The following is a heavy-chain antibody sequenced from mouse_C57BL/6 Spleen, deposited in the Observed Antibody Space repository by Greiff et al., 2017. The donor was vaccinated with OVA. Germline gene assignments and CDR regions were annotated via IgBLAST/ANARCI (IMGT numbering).Heavy chain of an antibody. Sequence: EVQLQQSGPVLVKPGASVKMSCKASGYTFTDYYMNWVKQSHGKSLEWIGVINPYNGGTSYNQKFKDKATLTVDKSSSTAYMELNSLRSEDSAVYYGERLSSSEGRSYGAMDYWGQGTSVTVSS. CDR1: GYTFTDYY. CDR2: INPYNGGT. J-gene: IGHJ4*01. CDR3: ERLSSSEGRSYGAMDY. V-gene: IGHV1-19*01. D-gene: IGHD1-1*01.